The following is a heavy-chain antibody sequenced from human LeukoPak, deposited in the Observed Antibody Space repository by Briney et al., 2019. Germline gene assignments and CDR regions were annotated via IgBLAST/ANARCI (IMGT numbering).Heavy chain of an antibody. CDR3: ASHEPRNSPCDY. D-gene: IGHD1-14*01. V-gene: IGHV4-39*01. CDR2: IYYTGTI. J-gene: IGHJ4*02. Sequence: SETLSLTCAVSGASISRSTYYWGWTRQTPGKGLEWIASIYYTGTIVYNPSLESRVTMSVDMSKNHFSLKLRSVTAADTAVYYCASHEPRNSPCDYCGQGTLVTVSS. CDR1: GASISRSTYY.